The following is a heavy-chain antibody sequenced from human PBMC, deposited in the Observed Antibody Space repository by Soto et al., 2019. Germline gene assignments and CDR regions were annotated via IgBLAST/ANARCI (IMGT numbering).Heavy chain of an antibody. CDR2: ISYDGSNK. V-gene: IGHV3-30*18. Sequence: PGGSLRLSCAASCFTFSSYGMQWVRQAPGKGLEWVAVISYDGSNKYYPDSVKGRFTISRDNSKNTLYLQMNSLRAEDTAVYYCAKDSGSYQYYYYGMDVWGQGTTVTVSS. CDR1: CFTFSSYG. CDR3: AKDSGSYQYYYYGMDV. D-gene: IGHD1-26*01. J-gene: IGHJ6*02.